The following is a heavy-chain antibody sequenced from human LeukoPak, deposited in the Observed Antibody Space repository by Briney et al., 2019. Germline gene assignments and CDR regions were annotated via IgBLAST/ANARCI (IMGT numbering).Heavy chain of an antibody. J-gene: IGHJ4*02. Sequence: GRSLRLSCAASGFTFSSYGMHWVRQAPGKGLEWVAVISYDGSNKYYADSVKGRFTISRDNSKNTLYLKMNSMRAEDTAVYYCAKLYLWFGELSPLFDYWGQGTLVTVSS. D-gene: IGHD3-10*01. V-gene: IGHV3-30*18. CDR2: ISYDGSNK. CDR3: AKLYLWFGELSPLFDY. CDR1: GFTFSSYG.